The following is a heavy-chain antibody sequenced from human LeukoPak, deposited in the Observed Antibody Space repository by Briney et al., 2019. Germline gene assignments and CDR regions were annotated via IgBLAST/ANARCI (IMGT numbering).Heavy chain of an antibody. V-gene: IGHV4-30-4*01. J-gene: IGHJ3*02. CDR1: SRSITSGDYY. CDR2: IYYSGST. CDR3: ARDPSSAFDI. Sequence: SQTQPLTCTVSSRSITSGDYYWSWLRQPPGKGLEWIGYIYYSGSTHYTPSPESPVTISVDTSENQFSLKLSSVTAADTAVYYCARDPSSAFDIWGQGTMVTVSS.